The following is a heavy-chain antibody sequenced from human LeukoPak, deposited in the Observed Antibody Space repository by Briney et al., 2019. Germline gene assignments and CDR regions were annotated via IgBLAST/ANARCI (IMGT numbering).Heavy chain of an antibody. V-gene: IGHV1-8*03. CDR1: GYTFTSYD. CDR2: MNPNSGNT. D-gene: IGHD2-21*01. Sequence: ASLKVSCKTSGYTFTSYDINWVRQATGQGLEWMGWMNPNSGNTAYAQKFQGRVTITRNTSISTAYMELSGLRSEDTAVYYCARGSVFLVDYWGQGTLVTVSS. CDR3: ARGSVFLVDY. J-gene: IGHJ4*02.